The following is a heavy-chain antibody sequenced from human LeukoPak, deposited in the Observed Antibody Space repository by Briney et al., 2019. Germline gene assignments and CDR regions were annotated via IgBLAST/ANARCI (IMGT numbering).Heavy chain of an antibody. CDR3: ARGVVPAAIDYYYYYYMDV. D-gene: IGHD2-2*01. V-gene: IGHV1-2*02. CDR2: INPNSGGT. Sequence: ASVKVSCKASGYTFTSYGISWVRQAPGQGLEWMGWINPNSGGTNYAQKFQGRVTMTRDTSISTAYMELSRLRSDDTAVYYCARGVVPAAIDYYYYYYMDVWGKGTTVTVSS. CDR1: GYTFTSYG. J-gene: IGHJ6*03.